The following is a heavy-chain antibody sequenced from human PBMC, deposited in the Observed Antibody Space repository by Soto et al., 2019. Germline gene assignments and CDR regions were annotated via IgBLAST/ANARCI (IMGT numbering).Heavy chain of an antibody. Sequence: GGSLRLSCAASGFTFSSYSMNWVRQAPGKGLEWVSSISSSSSYIYYADSVKGRFTISRDNAKNSLYLQMNSLRAEDTAVYYCARDPFRGIVATKTQRNWFDPWGQGTLVTVSS. V-gene: IGHV3-21*01. CDR3: ARDPFRGIVATKTQRNWFDP. CDR1: GFTFSSYS. J-gene: IGHJ5*02. D-gene: IGHD5-12*01. CDR2: ISSSSSYI.